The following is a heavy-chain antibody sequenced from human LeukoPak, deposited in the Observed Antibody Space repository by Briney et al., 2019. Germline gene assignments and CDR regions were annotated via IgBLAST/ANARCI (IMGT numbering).Heavy chain of an antibody. CDR3: AKDLVHYDILTGYRY. Sequence: GGSLRLSCAASGFTFSSCGMSWVRQAPGKGLEWVSAISGSGGSTYYADSVKGRFTISRDNSKNTLYLQMNSLRAEDTAVYYCAKDLVHYDILTGYRYWGQGTLVTVSS. CDR1: GFTFSSCG. V-gene: IGHV3-23*01. CDR2: ISGSGGST. D-gene: IGHD3-9*01. J-gene: IGHJ4*02.